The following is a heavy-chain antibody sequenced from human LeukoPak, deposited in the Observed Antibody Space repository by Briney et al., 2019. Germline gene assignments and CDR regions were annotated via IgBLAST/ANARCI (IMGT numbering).Heavy chain of an antibody. V-gene: IGHV4-59*08. CDR3: ARVPGGALNWFDP. CDR2: IYYSGST. J-gene: IGHJ5*02. Sequence: PSETLSLTCTVSGGSISSYYWSWIRQPPGKGLEWIGYIYYSGSTNYNPSLKSRVTISVDTSKNQFSLKLSSVTAADTAVYYCARVPGGALNWFDPWGQGTLVTVSS. D-gene: IGHD1-1*01. CDR1: GGSISSYY.